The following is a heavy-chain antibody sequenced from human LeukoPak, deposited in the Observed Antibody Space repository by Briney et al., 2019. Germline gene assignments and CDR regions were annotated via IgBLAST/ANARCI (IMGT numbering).Heavy chain of an antibody. Sequence: ASVKVSCKASGYTFTSYYMRWVRQAPGQGLEWMGIINPSGGSTSYAQKFQGRVTMTRDTSTSTVYMELSSLRSEDTAVYYCARRTTVTGFDYWGQGTLVTVSS. CDR1: GYTFTSYY. J-gene: IGHJ4*02. CDR3: ARRTTVTGFDY. D-gene: IGHD4-11*01. CDR2: INPSGGST. V-gene: IGHV1-46*03.